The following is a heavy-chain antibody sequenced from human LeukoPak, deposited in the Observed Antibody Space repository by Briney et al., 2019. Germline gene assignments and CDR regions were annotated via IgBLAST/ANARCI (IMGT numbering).Heavy chain of an antibody. CDR1: GYTFTSYG. D-gene: IGHD6-13*01. CDR3: ARGSVGSSWLYYYYYYGMDV. Sequence: ASVTVSCMASGYTFTSYGISWVRQAPGQGLEWMGWISAYNGNTNYAQKLQGRVTMTTDTSTSTAYMELRSLRSDDTAVYYCARGSVGSSWLYYYYYYGMDVWGQGTTVTVSS. CDR2: ISAYNGNT. J-gene: IGHJ6*02. V-gene: IGHV1-18*01.